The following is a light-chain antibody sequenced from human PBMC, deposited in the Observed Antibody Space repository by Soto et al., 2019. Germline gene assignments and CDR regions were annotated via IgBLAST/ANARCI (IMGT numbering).Light chain of an antibody. CDR3: QQLNSYPIT. V-gene: IGKV1-39*01. Sequence: DIQITQSPSTLSGSVGDIVTITCRASQSIRYNLNWYQQNPGKAPKLLIYAASTLQGGVPSRFRGSGSGTDFTLTISSLQPEDFETYYCQQLNSYPITFGQGTRLEIK. CDR2: AAS. CDR1: QSIRYN. J-gene: IGKJ5*01.